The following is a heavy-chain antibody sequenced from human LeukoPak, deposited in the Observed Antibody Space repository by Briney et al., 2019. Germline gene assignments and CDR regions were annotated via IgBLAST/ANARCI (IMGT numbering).Heavy chain of an antibody. D-gene: IGHD3-22*01. J-gene: IGHJ4*02. V-gene: IGHV4-34*01. CDR1: GGSFSGYY. CDR2: INHRGST. CDR3: ARGAQTYYDKAPVDY. Sequence: SSETLSLTCAVYGGSFSGYYWSWIRQPPGKGLERIGEINHRGSTNYNPSLKSRATLSVDTSNRQSSLKLNSMTAADTAVYYCARGAQTYYDKAPVDYWGQGTLVTVSS.